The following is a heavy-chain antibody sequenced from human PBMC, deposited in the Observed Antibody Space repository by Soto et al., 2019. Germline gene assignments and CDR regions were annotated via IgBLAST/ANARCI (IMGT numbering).Heavy chain of an antibody. CDR1: DGSISNYY. CDR2: SHYSGNT. V-gene: IGHV4-59*01. Sequence: QVQLQESGPGLVKSSETLSLTCTVSDGSISNYYWSWVRQPPGKGLEWIGYSHYSGNTYYNPSLKSRVTISADTSKGQFSLKLSSVTAADTAVYFCARVIRLYTGTHIFDYWGQGTLVTVSS. CDR3: ARVIRLYTGTHIFDY. D-gene: IGHD1-26*01. J-gene: IGHJ4*02.